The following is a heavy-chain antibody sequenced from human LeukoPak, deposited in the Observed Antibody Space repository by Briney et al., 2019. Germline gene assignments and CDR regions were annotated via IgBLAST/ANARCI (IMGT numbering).Heavy chain of an antibody. Sequence: SETLSLTCTVSGGSISSGTYYWSWIRQPAGKGLEWIGRIYSSGTTNYNPSLKSRVTISLDTSKNQFSLKLSSVTAADTAVYFCARGPYSYDSSGAFDIWGQGTMVTVSS. J-gene: IGHJ3*02. CDR2: IYSSGTT. V-gene: IGHV4-61*02. CDR1: GGSISSGTYY. D-gene: IGHD3-22*01. CDR3: ARGPYSYDSSGAFDI.